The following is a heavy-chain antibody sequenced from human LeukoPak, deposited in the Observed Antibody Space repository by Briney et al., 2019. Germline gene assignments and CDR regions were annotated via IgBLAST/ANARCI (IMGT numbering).Heavy chain of an antibody. CDR1: GYPFVSYY. CDR2: INPSLGTT. CDR3: AREGQLSFDI. J-gene: IGHJ3*02. Sequence: PGASVKVSCKASGYPFVSYYIHWARQAPGQGLEWMGIINPSLGTTTYAQKFQGRVTMTRDTSTSTVYMELSSLRSEDTAVYYCAREGQLSFDIWGQGTMVTVSS. D-gene: IGHD6-6*01. V-gene: IGHV1-46*01.